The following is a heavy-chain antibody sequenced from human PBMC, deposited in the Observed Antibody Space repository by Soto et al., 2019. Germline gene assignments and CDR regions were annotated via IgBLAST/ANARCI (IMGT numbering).Heavy chain of an antibody. D-gene: IGHD3-10*01. J-gene: IGHJ4*02. CDR2: IYSGGYT. CDR3: GTHPGGGGY. Sequence: EVQLVESGGGLIQPGGSLRLSCAVSGFTVSNNYMSWVRQAPGKGLEGVSVIYSGGYTAYGDSVKGRFTISRDNSKDTLYLQTNGRGPEGPPVYYCGTHPGGGGYWGQGTLVTVSS. CDR1: GFTVSNNY. V-gene: IGHV3-53*01.